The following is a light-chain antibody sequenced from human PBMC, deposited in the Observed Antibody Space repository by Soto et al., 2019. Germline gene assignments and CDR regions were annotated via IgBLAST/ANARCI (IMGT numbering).Light chain of an antibody. V-gene: IGLV1-40*01. CDR3: QSYDSSLSAL. Sequence: QSVLTQPPSVCGAPGQRVTISCTGSSSNIGAGYDAHWYQQLPGTAPKLLIYGNSNRPSGVPDRFSGSKSGTSASLAITGLQAEDEADYYCQSYDSSLSALFGGGTKVTVL. CDR1: SSNIGAGYD. CDR2: GNS. J-gene: IGLJ3*02.